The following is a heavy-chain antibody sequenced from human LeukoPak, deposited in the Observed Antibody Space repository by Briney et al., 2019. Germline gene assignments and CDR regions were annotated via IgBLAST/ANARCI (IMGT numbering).Heavy chain of an antibody. V-gene: IGHV1-8*02. Sequence: GASVKVSCKASGYTFTGYYMHWVRQAPGQGLEWMGWMNPNSGNTGYAQKFQGRVTMTRNTSISTAYMELSSLRSEDTAVYYCARGVYQLLYGTYYFDYWGQGTLVTVSS. J-gene: IGHJ4*02. CDR1: GYTFTGYY. CDR2: MNPNSGNT. D-gene: IGHD2-2*02. CDR3: ARGVYQLLYGTYYFDY.